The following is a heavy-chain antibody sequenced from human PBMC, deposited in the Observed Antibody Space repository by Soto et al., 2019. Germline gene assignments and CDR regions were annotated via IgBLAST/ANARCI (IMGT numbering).Heavy chain of an antibody. V-gene: IGHV4-34*01. J-gene: IGHJ6*03. CDR1: GGSFSGYY. CDR3: ARGLVTRDGHYYYYYMDV. Sequence: TSETLSLTCAVYGGSFSGYYWSWIRQPPGKGLEWIGEINHSGSTNYNPSLKSRVTISVDTSKNQFSLKLSSVTAADTAVYYCARGLVTRDGHYYYYYMDVWGKGTTVTVSS. CDR2: INHSGST. D-gene: IGHD2-15*01.